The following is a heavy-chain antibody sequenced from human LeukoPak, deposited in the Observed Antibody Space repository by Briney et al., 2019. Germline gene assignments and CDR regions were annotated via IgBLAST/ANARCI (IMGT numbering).Heavy chain of an antibody. J-gene: IGHJ4*02. D-gene: IGHD3-22*01. V-gene: IGHV4-61*05. CDR2: IYYSGST. CDR1: GGSISSSSYY. CDR3: ARQYSGDSSGYGADY. Sequence: SETLSLTCTVSGGSISSSSYYWNWIRQPPGKGLEWIGYIYYSGSTKYNPSLKSRVTISVDTSKNQFSLKLSSVSAADTAVYYCARQYSGDSSGYGADYWGQGTLVTVSS.